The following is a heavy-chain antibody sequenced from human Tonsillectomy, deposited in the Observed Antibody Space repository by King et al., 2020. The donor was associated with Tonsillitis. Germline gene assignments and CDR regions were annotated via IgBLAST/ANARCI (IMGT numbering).Heavy chain of an antibody. D-gene: IGHD1-7*01. V-gene: IGHV1-18*01. CDR2: ISAHNGNT. CDR1: GYTFTSYG. J-gene: IGHJ4*02. Sequence: QLVQSGAEVKKPGASVKVSCKASGYTFTSYGISWVRQAPGQGLEWMGWISAHNGNTKYAQKLQGRVTMTTATSTSTAYMELRSQRSDDTAVYYCARDNWNYPLFDYWGQGTLVTVSS. CDR3: ARDNWNYPLFDY.